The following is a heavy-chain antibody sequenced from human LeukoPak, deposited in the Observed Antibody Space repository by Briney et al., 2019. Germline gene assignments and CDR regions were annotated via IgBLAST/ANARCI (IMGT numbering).Heavy chain of an antibody. V-gene: IGHV4-4*07. D-gene: IGHD6-13*01. CDR3: VAGYSSWYADY. CDR1: GGSISSYY. J-gene: IGHJ4*02. Sequence: PSETLSLTCTVSGGSISSYYWSWIRQPAGKGLEWIGRIYTSGSTNYNPSLKSRVTMSVDASKNQFSLKLSSVTAADTAVYYCVAGYSSWYADYWGQGTLVTVSS. CDR2: IYTSGST.